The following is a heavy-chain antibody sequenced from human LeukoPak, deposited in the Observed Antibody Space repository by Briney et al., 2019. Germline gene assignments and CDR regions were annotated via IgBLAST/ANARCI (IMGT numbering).Heavy chain of an antibody. V-gene: IGHV3-7*01. D-gene: IGHD3-10*01. J-gene: IGHJ4*02. Sequence: GGSLRLSCAASGFIFTNYWMYWVRQAPGKGLEWVANIKQDGSEKNYVDSVRGRFTISRDNAKNSVYLQMNSLRAEDTAVYYCAVTMVRGQGTLVTVSS. CDR3: AVTMV. CDR1: GFIFTNYW. CDR2: IKQDGSEK.